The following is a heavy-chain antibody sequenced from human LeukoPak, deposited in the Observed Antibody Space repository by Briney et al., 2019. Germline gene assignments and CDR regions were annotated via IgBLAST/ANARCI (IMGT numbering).Heavy chain of an antibody. CDR2: INSNSGDT. J-gene: IGHJ3*02. Sequence: ASVTVSCKASGYTFSNYDINWVRQATGQGLEWLGWINSNSGDTKYEEKFQGRVTMTRDTSITTVYMDLTRLTSDDAAVYYCARVGLGKDTAFDIWGQGTMVTVSS. CDR1: GYTFSNYD. D-gene: IGHD2-15*01. CDR3: ARVGLGKDTAFDI. V-gene: IGHV1-2*02.